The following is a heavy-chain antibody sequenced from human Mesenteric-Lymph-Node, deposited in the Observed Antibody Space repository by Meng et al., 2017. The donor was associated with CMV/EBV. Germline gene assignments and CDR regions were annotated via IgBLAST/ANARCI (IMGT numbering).Heavy chain of an antibody. J-gene: IGHJ5*02. CDR3: ASYYDSSGYYP. D-gene: IGHD3-22*01. Sequence: GESLKISCAASGFTFSDHYMDWVRQAPGKGLEWVGRTRNKANSYTTEYAASVKGRFTISRDDSKNSLYLQMNSLKTEDTAVYYCASYYDSSGYYPWGQGTLVTVS. V-gene: IGHV3-72*01. CDR2: TRNKANSYTT. CDR1: GFTFSDHY.